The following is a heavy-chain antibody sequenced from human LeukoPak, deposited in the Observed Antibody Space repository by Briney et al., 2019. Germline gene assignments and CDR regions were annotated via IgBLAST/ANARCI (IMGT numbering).Heavy chain of an antibody. J-gene: IGHJ6*02. D-gene: IGHD3/OR15-3a*01. CDR2: FSYTGTT. V-gene: IGHV4-59*08. Sequence: PSETLSLTCSVSGDSLSLYYWNWIRQSPGKGLEWIGYFSYTGTTNYNPSLKGRVNMSVDKSKNLVSLTLRSVTAADTAVYYCARRTHHYHGLDVWGPGATVIVSS. CDR3: ARRTHHYHGLDV. CDR1: GDSLSLYY.